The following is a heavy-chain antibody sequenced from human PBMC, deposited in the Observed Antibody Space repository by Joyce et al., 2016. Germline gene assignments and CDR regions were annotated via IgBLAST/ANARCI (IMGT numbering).Heavy chain of an antibody. CDR1: GGSISIHY. J-gene: IGHJ6*02. D-gene: IGHD7-27*01. CDR3: ARGLGTPYGMDV. V-gene: IGHV4-59*11. Sequence: QVQLQESGPGLVKPSETLSLTCTVSGGSISIHYWSWIRQPPGKSLEWMGYIYYSGSTNYNPSLKSRVTISVDTSKNQCSLKMRSVSAADTAVYYCARGLGTPYGMDVWGQGTTITVSS. CDR2: IYYSGST.